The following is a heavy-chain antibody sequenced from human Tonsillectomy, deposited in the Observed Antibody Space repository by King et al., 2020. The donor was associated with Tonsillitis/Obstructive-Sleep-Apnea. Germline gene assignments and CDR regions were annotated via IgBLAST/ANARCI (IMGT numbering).Heavy chain of an antibody. CDR3: ARLIVPATGGWFDP. D-gene: IGHD2-2*01. CDR2: IFYSGST. V-gene: IGHV4-61*01. CDR1: GGSVSSSSYY. Sequence: QLQESGPGLVKPSETLSLTCSVSGGSVSSSSYYWSWIRQPPGKGLEWPGYIFYSGSTNYNPSLTSRVTISVDTSKNQFSLKLSSVTAADTAVYYCARLIVPATGGWFDPWGQGTLVTVSS. J-gene: IGHJ5*02.